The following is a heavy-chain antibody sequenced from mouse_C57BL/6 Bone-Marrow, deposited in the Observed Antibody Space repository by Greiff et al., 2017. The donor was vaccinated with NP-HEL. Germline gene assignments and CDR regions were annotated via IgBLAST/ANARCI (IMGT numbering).Heavy chain of an antibody. D-gene: IGHD1-1*01. V-gene: IGHV1-50*01. CDR2: IDPSDSYT. J-gene: IGHJ4*01. CDR3: AIPITTVVPLAMDY. Sequence: QVQLQQPGAELVKPGASVKLSCKASGYTFTSYWMQWVQQRPGQGLEWIGEIDPSDSYTNYNQKFKGKATLTVDTSSSTAYMQLSSLTSEDSAVYYCAIPITTVVPLAMDYWGQGTSVTVSS. CDR1: GYTFTSYW.